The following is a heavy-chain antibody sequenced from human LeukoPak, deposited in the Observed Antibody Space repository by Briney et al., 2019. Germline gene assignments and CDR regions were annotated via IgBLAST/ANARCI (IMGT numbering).Heavy chain of an antibody. CDR1: GFTFSDYY. CDR2: VSSSGSTI. J-gene: IGHJ4*02. D-gene: IGHD5-12*01. Sequence: GGSLRLSCAASGFTFSDYYMNWTRQAPGKGLECVSYVSSSGSTIYYADSVKGRFTISRDNSKNTLYLQMNSLRAEDTAVYYCAKDAPFGIVATIFCDFDYWGQGALVTVSS. CDR3: AKDAPFGIVATIFCDFDY. V-gene: IGHV3-11*01.